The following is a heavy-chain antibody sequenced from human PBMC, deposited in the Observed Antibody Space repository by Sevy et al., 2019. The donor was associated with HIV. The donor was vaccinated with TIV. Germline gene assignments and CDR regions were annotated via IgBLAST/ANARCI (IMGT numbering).Heavy chain of an antibody. CDR3: AGVIAARRWGFDY. V-gene: IGHV1-46*01. CDR2: INPSGGST. J-gene: IGHJ4*02. Sequence: ASVKVSCKASGYTFTSYYMHWVRQAPGQGLEWMGIINPSGGSTSYAQKFQGRVTMTRDTSTSTVYMELSSLRSEDTAVYYWAGVIAARRWGFDYWGQGTLVTVSS. D-gene: IGHD6-6*01. CDR1: GYTFTSYY.